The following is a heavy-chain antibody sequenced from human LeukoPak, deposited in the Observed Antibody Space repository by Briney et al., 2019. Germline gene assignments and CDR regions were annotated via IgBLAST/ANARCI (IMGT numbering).Heavy chain of an antibody. Sequence: PGGSLRLSCEGSAFIFSGHWMNWVRQTPGKGLEWVSGVSGSGDITYYADSVKGRFTISRDNSKNTLFLQMNSLRAEDTAVYYCAKGRGSNSWSYFDYWGQGTLVTVSS. CDR2: VSGSGDIT. J-gene: IGHJ4*02. V-gene: IGHV3-23*01. D-gene: IGHD6-13*01. CDR1: AFIFSGHW. CDR3: AKGRGSNSWSYFDY.